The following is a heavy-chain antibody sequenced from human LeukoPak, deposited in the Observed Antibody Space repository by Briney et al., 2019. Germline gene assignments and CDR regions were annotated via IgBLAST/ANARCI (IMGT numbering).Heavy chain of an antibody. D-gene: IGHD2-2*01. Sequence: GGSLRLSCAASGFSFSSYWMHWGRQAPGKGLVWVSRISSDGSGTIYADSVKGRFTISRDNAKNTLFLQMNSLRAEDTAVYYCARDRSYAVDYWGQGTLVTVSS. CDR2: ISSDGSGT. CDR1: GFSFSSYW. CDR3: ARDRSYAVDY. J-gene: IGHJ4*02. V-gene: IGHV3-74*01.